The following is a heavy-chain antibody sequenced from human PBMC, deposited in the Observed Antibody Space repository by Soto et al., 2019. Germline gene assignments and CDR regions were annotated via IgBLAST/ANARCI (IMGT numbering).Heavy chain of an antibody. Sequence: SETLSLTCTVSGGSISSGGYYWSCIRQHPGKGLEWIGYIYYSGSTYYNPSLKSRVTISVDTSKNQFSLKLSSVTAADTAVYYCAASCVGCGGFNYDGMDVWGQGTTVT. CDR2: IYYSGST. V-gene: IGHV4-31*03. CDR3: AASCVGCGGFNYDGMDV. CDR1: GGSISSGGYY. J-gene: IGHJ6*02. D-gene: IGHD2-21*01.